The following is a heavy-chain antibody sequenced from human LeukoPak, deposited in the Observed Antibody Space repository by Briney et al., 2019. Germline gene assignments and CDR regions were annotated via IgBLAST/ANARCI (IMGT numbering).Heavy chain of an antibody. J-gene: IGHJ4*02. CDR1: GFTFSSYG. Sequence: PGGSLRLSCAASGFTFSSYGMHWVRQAPGKGLEWVAFIRYDGSNKYYADSVKGRFTISRDNSKNTLYLQMNSLRAEDTAVYYCAKDPSDFWSGYYSDYWGQGTLVTVSS. V-gene: IGHV3-30*02. CDR3: AKDPSDFWSGYYSDY. CDR2: IRYDGSNK. D-gene: IGHD3-3*01.